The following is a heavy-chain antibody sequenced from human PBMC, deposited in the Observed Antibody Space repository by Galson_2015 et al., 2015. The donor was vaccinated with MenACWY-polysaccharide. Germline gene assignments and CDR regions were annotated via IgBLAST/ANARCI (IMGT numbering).Heavy chain of an antibody. J-gene: IGHJ4*02. V-gene: IGHV3-74*01. D-gene: IGHD3-16*01. CDR3: ARGGGRFPENYYFDY. Sequence: SLGLSCAAFGFTFSGDLMHWVRPAPGKGVGWVSRINSGGGSTSHADSVKGRFTTSSDTAKNTLYLQMNSLSAEDTAVYYCARGGGRFPENYYFDYWGQGTLVTVSS. CDR1: GFTFSGDL. CDR2: INSGGGST.